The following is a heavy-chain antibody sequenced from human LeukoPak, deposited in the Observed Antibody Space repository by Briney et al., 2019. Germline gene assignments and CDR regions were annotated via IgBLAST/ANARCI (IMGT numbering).Heavy chain of an antibody. CDR3: ARETYGGPFDF. CDR2: VNNDGSST. V-gene: IGHV3-74*01. J-gene: IGHJ4*02. Sequence: PGGSLRLSCEASGFIFRDYWMHWVRQAPGKGLVWVSRVNNDGSSTSYADSVKGRFTISRDNAKNTLYLEVNSLTAEDTAVYYCARETYGGPFDFWGQGNLVTVSS. CDR1: GFIFRDYW. D-gene: IGHD4/OR15-4a*01.